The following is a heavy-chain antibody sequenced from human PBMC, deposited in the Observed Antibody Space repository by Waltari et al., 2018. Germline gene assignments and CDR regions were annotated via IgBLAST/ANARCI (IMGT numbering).Heavy chain of an antibody. CDR1: GFTFSSYS. CDR3: ARDLLWSSSALDP. V-gene: IGHV3-21*01. J-gene: IGHJ5*02. CDR2: ISSSSSYI. Sequence: EVQLVESGGGLVKPGGSLRLSCAASGFTFSSYSMNWVRQAPGKGREWVSSISSSSSYIYYADSVKGRFTISRDNAKNSLYLQMNSLGAEDTAVYYCARDLLWSSSALDPWGQGTLVTVSS. D-gene: IGHD3-3*01.